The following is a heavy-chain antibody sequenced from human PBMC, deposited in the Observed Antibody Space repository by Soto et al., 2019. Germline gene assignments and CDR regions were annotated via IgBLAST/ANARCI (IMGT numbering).Heavy chain of an antibody. D-gene: IGHD3-16*01. CDR3: ARAVAPYLGTWFDP. Sequence: QLQLQESGSGLVKPSQTLSLTCAVSGGSISSGNSCSWSWIRQPPGKGLEWIGCISHAGSTSYNPSLRGRVTMSVDKSKNQFSLNLSSVTAADMAVYYCARAVAPYLGTWFDPWGQGTLVIVSS. CDR2: ISHAGST. J-gene: IGHJ5*02. V-gene: IGHV4-30-2*01. CDR1: GGSISSGNSCS.